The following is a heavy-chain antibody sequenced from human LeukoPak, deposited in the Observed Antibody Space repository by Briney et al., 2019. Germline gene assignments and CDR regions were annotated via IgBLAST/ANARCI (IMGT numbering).Heavy chain of an antibody. CDR2: ISGSGGST. CDR1: GFTFSSYA. CDR3: AKSSYYDSSGYYREYYFDY. Sequence: GGSLRLSCAASGFTFSSYAMSWVRQAPGKGLEWVSAISGSGGSTYYADSVKGRFTISRDNSKNTLYLQMNSLRAEDTAVYYCAKSSYYDSSGYYREYYFDYWGQGTLVTVSS. D-gene: IGHD3-22*01. J-gene: IGHJ4*02. V-gene: IGHV3-23*01.